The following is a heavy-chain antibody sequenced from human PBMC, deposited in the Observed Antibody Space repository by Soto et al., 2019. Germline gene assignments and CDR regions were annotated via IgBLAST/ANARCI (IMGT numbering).Heavy chain of an antibody. CDR1: GFTFSSYA. CDR3: ARDREYSSSSSYWYFDL. V-gene: IGHV3-30-3*01. CDR2: ISYDGSNK. Sequence: QVQLVESGGGVVQPGRSLRLSCAASGFTFSSYAMHWVRQAPGKGLEWVAVISYDGSNKYYADSVKGRFTISRDNSKNTLYLQMNSLRAEDTAVYYCARDREYSSSSSYWYFDLWGRGTLVTVSS. D-gene: IGHD6-6*01. J-gene: IGHJ2*01.